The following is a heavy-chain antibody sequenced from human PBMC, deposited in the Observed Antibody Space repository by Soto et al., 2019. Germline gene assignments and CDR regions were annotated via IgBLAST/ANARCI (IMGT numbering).Heavy chain of an antibody. D-gene: IGHD3-3*02. CDR3: ARGGLRVLGPPYGMDV. Sequence: QVQLVQSGAEVKKPGSSVKVSCKASGGTFSSYAISWVRQAPGQGLEWMGGIIPIFGTANYAQKFRGRVTITADESTSTAYMELSSLRSEDTAVYYCARGGLRVLGPPYGMDVWGQGTTVTVSS. CDR2: IIPIFGTA. J-gene: IGHJ6*02. V-gene: IGHV1-69*12. CDR1: GGTFSSYA.